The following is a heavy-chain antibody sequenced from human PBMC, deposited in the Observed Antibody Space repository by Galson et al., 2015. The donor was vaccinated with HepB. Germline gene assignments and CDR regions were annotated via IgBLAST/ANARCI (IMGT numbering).Heavy chain of an antibody. V-gene: IGHV3-11*03. CDR3: ARGAYDYVWGSYRYGPFDH. D-gene: IGHD3-16*02. Sequence: SLRLSCAASGFTFSDYYMSWIRQAPGKGLEWVSYISSNSIHTNYVDSLKGRITISRANAKNSLYLQMNSLRAEDTAVYYCARGAYDYVWGSYRYGPFDHWGQGTLVTVSS. J-gene: IGHJ4*02. CDR1: GFTFSDYY. CDR2: ISSNSIHT.